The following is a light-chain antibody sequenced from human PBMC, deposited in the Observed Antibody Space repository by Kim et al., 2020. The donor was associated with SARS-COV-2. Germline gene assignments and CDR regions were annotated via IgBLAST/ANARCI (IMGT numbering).Light chain of an antibody. CDR3: QKYNSAPWT. CDR1: QDISNY. J-gene: IGKJ1*01. CDR2: ASS. Sequence: DIQMTQSPSSLSASVGDGVTITCRASQDISNYLAWYQQKPGKVPKLLIHASSTLQSGVPSRFSGSGSGTDFTLTISSLQPEDVSTYYCQKYNSAPWTFGQGTKVDIK. V-gene: IGKV1-27*01.